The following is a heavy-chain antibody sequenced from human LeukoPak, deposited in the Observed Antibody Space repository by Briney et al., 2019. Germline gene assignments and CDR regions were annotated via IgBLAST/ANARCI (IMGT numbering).Heavy chain of an antibody. D-gene: IGHD3-22*01. CDR2: IIPMFGRA. CDR1: GGTISRYT. CDR3: ATDASIYDSRGYYYLW. Sequence: GASVKVSCKAAGGTISRYTISWVRQAPGQGLEWMGGIIPMFGRANYAQKFQGRLTITADESSTTAYMELSGLRSEDTAVYYCATDASIYDSRGYYYLWWGQGTLVTVSS. J-gene: IGHJ4*02. V-gene: IGHV1-69*01.